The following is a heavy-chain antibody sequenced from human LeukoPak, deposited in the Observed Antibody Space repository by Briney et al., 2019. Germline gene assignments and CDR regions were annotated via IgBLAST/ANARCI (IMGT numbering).Heavy chain of an antibody. V-gene: IGHV1-58*01. CDR1: GFSFTNSA. CDR3: AAAYIGGAMVTNAFDI. D-gene: IGHD5-18*01. J-gene: IGHJ3*02. Sequence: SVKVSCKASGFSFTNSAVQWVRQARGQRLEWIGWIVVGSGNTIYVQKFQERVTITRDMSTSTAYMELSSLRSEDTAVYYCAAAYIGGAMVTNAFDIWGQGTTVTVSS. CDR2: IVVGSGNT.